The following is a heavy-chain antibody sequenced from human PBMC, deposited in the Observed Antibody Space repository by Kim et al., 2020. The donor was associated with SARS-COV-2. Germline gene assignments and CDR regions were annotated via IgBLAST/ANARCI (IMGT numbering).Heavy chain of an antibody. CDR2: IRSKVHGGTT. Sequence: GGSLRLSCTTSGFTFGDYAMSWFRQGPGKGLEWVGFIRSKVHGGTTEYAASVKGKFTISRDDSRSVAYLQMNSLQTEDTAVYYCSRALYDYWGQGTLVTV. J-gene: IGHJ4*02. CDR1: GFTFGDYA. V-gene: IGHV3-49*03. CDR3: SRALYDY.